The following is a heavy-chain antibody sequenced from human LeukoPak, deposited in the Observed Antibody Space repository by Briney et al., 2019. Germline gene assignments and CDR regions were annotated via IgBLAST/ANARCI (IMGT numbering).Heavy chain of an antibody. CDR1: GGSISNYY. Sequence: SETLSLTCTVSGGSISNYYWSWIRQPPGKGLEWIGYIYYSGSTNYNPSLKSRVTISVDTSKNQFSLKLSSVTAADTAVYYCARWSQSKYYDFWSGSASHFDYWGQGTLVTVSS. CDR3: ARWSQSKYYDFWSGSASHFDY. D-gene: IGHD3-3*01. V-gene: IGHV4-59*01. CDR2: IYYSGST. J-gene: IGHJ4*02.